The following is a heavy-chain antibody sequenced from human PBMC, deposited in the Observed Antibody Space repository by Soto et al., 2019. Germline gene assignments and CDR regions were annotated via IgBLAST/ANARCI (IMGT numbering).Heavy chain of an antibody. CDR2: INSDGSST. V-gene: IGHV3-74*01. D-gene: IGHD3-16*02. CDR3: AREYYDYVWGSYRPFDY. Sequence: GGSLRLSCAASGFTFSSYWMHWVRQAPGKGLVWVSRINSDGSSTSYADSVKGRFTISRDNAKNTLYLQMNSLRAEDTAVYYCAREYYDYVWGSYRPFDYWGQGTLVTV. CDR1: GFTFSSYW. J-gene: IGHJ4*02.